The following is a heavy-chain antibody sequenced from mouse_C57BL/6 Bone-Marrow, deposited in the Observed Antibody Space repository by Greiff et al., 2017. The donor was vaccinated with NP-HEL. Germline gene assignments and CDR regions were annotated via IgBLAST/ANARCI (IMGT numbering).Heavy chain of an antibody. Sequence: QVQLQQSGAELARPGASVKLSCKASGYTFTSYGISWVKQRTGQGLEWIGEIYPRSGNTYYNEKFKGKATLTADKSSSTAYMELRSLTSEDSAVDFCARNNYGSLYYCDYWGQGTTLTVAS. J-gene: IGHJ2*01. D-gene: IGHD1-1*01. CDR2: IYPRSGNT. CDR1: GYTFTSYG. CDR3: ARNNYGSLYYCDY. V-gene: IGHV1-81*01.